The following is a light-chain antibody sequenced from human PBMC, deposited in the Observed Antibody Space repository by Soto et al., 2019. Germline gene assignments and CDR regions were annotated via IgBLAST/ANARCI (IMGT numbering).Light chain of an antibody. CDR3: QQYDNLPLT. CDR1: QSISSY. Sequence: DIQMTQSPYSLSASVGDRVTITCRASQSISSYLNWYQQKPGKAPKLLIYKASTLKSGVPSRFSGSGSGTEFTLTISSLQPDDIATYYCQQYDNLPLTFGGGTKVDIK. V-gene: IGKV1-5*03. CDR2: KAS. J-gene: IGKJ4*01.